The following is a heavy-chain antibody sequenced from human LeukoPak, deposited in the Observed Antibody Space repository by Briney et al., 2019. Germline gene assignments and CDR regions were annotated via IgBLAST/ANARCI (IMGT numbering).Heavy chain of an antibody. CDR2: IYYSGST. J-gene: IGHJ4*02. CDR1: GGSISSSSYY. Sequence: SETLSLTCTVSGGSISSSSYYWGWIRQPSGKGLEWIGSIYYSGSTYYNPSLKSRVTISVDTSKNQFSLKLSSVTAADTAVYYCASPGVYCSGGSCYGAMGGSIDYWGQGTLVTVSS. V-gene: IGHV4-39*01. D-gene: IGHD2-15*01. CDR3: ASPGVYCSGGSCYGAMGGSIDY.